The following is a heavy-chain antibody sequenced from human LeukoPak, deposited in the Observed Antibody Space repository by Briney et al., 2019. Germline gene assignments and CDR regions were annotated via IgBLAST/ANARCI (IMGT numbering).Heavy chain of an antibody. CDR1: QFTFSTYA. CDR3: ARVHTERASLPPFDH. V-gene: IGHV3-30*04. CDR2: ITYDGSSK. Sequence: GGSLRLSCETSQFTFSTYAMHWVRQAPGKGLEWVALITYDGSSKYYADSVRGRFSISRDNSKNTLYLEMNSLRRDDTAVYFCARVHTERASLPPFDHWGQGSLVTISS. J-gene: IGHJ4*02. D-gene: IGHD1-26*01.